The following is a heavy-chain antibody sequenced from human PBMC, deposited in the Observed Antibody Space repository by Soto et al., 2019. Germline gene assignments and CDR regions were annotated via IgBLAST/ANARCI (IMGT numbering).Heavy chain of an antibody. Sequence: GGSLRLSCAASGFTFSSYAMSWVRQAPGKGLEWVSAISGSGGSTYYADSVKGRFTISRDNSKNTLYLQMNSLRAEDTAVYYCATSGGGDFWSGSYNWFDPWGQGTLVTVSS. CDR3: ATSGGGDFWSGSYNWFDP. CDR1: GFTFSSYA. J-gene: IGHJ5*02. V-gene: IGHV3-23*01. D-gene: IGHD3-3*01. CDR2: ISGSGGST.